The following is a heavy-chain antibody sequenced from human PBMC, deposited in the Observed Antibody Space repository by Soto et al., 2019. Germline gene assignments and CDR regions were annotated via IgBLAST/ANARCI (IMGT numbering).Heavy chain of an antibody. J-gene: IGHJ3*02. CDR3: ARVLSSSWSLAFDI. CDR2: IYYSGST. Sequence: SETLSLTCTVSGGSISSGGYYWSWIRQHPGKGLEWIGYIYYSGSTYYNPSLKSRVTISVDTSKNQFSLKLSSVTAADTAVYYCARVLSSSWSLAFDIWGQGTMVT. V-gene: IGHV4-31*03. CDR1: GGSISSGGYY. D-gene: IGHD6-13*01.